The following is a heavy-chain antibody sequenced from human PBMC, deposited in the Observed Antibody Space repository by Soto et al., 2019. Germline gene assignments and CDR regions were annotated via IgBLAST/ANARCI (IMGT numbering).Heavy chain of an antibody. CDR1: GFTFHDYD. V-gene: IGHV3-9*01. CDR2: ITWNSGSI. D-gene: IGHD6-19*01. Sequence: EVQLVESGGGLVQPGRSLKLSCAASGFTFHDYDMHWVRQGQGKGLEWVSGITWNSGSIDYADSVKGRFTISRDNAKNSLYLQMNSLRPEDTALYYCAKDIREYSSGWTYFDYWCHGTLVTVSS. J-gene: IGHJ4*01. CDR3: AKDIREYSSGWTYFDY.